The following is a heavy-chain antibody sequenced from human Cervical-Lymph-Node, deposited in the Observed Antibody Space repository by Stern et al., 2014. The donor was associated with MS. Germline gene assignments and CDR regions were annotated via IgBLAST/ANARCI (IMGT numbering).Heavy chain of an antibody. CDR1: GYTFTGYY. CDR3: ARDLASDPSSWWPLDC. J-gene: IGHJ4*02. CDR2: INPNGGGT. Sequence: QVQLGESGAEVKKPGASVKVSCKASGYTFTGYYVHWVRDAPGQGLEWVGRINPNGGGTKYAQKFQGRLTMTRDTSISTAYMELSRLRSDDTAVYYCARDLASDPSSWWPLDCWGQGTLVTVSS. D-gene: IGHD2-15*01. V-gene: IGHV1-2*06.